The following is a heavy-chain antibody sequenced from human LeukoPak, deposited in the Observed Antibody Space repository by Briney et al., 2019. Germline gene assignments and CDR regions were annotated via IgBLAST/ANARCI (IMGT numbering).Heavy chain of an antibody. CDR1: GFSLSNLE. CDR2: INYDNRTI. CDR3: ATASYYDTSDIKVYGQCDY. Sequence: GGSLSLFYSTSGFSLSNLEKICLRQAPGKGLEWISYINYDNRTIYYADSVKGRFVISRDGAKNTVFLQLNSLRVEDTAVYYCATASYYDTSDIKVYGQCDYWGHGTLVTVSS. J-gene: IGHJ4*01. V-gene: IGHV3-48*01. D-gene: IGHD3-22*01.